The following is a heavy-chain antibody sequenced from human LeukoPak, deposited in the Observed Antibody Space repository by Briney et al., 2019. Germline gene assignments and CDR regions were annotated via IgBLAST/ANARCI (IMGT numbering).Heavy chain of an antibody. CDR3: ARQRRVKTTWGYYYYMDV. J-gene: IGHJ6*03. CDR1: GDSVSSNSAA. D-gene: IGHD1-1*01. V-gene: IGHV6-1*01. CDR2: TYYRSKWYN. Sequence: SQTLSLTCAISGDSVSSNSAAWNWIRQSPSRGLEWLGRTYYRSKWYNDYAVSVKSRITINPDTSKNQFSLQLNSVTPEDTAVYYCARQRRVKTTWGYYYYMDVWGKGTTVTVPS.